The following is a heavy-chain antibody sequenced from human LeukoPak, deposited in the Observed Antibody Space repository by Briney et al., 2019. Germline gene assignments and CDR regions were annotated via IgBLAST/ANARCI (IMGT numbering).Heavy chain of an antibody. Sequence: SETLSLTCAVYGGSFSGCYWSWIRQPPGKGLEWIGEINHSGSTNYNPSLKSRVTISVDTSKNQFSLKLSSVTAADTAVYYCASSGDYADIWGQGTMVTVSS. D-gene: IGHD4-17*01. CDR2: INHSGST. J-gene: IGHJ3*02. CDR1: GGSFSGCY. CDR3: ASSGDYADI. V-gene: IGHV4-34*01.